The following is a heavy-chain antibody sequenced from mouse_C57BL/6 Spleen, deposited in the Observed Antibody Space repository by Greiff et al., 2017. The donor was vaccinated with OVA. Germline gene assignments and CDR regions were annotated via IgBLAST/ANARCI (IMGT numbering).Heavy chain of an antibody. CDR3: ARRGGYDGMDY. J-gene: IGHJ4*01. V-gene: IGHV1-69*01. Sequence: QVQLQQPGAELVMPGASVKLSCKASGYTFTSYWMHWVKQRPGQGLEWIGEIDPSDSYTNYNQKFKGKSTLTVDKSSSTAYMQLSSLTSEDSAVYDCARRGGYDGMDYWGQGTSVTVSS. D-gene: IGHD2-2*01. CDR1: GYTFTSYW. CDR2: IDPSDSYT.